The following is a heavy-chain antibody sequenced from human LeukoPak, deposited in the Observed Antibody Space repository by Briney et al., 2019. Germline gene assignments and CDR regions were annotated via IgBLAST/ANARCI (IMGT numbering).Heavy chain of an antibody. V-gene: IGHV3-48*03. CDR3: AELGITMIGGV. J-gene: IGHJ6*04. CDR1: GFTFSSYE. D-gene: IGHD3-10*02. CDR2: ISSSGSTI. Sequence: GGSLRLSCAASGFTFSSYEMNWVRQAPGKGQEWVSYISSSGSTIYYADSVKGRFTISRDNAKNSLYLQMNSLRAGDTAVYYCAELGITMIGGVWGKGTTVTISS.